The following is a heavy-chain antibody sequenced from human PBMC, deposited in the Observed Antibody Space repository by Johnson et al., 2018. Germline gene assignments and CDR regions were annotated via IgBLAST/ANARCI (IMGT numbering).Heavy chain of an antibody. CDR3: AKDPRGSGDYRYNYYYMDV. D-gene: IGHD3-16*02. Sequence: EVQLVESGGDLVQPGGSLRLSCVASGFTFSSHAMTWVRQAPGKGLEWVPGISGSGASAYYADSLSGRFTISRDNSKNTLYLQINSLRAEDTAVYSWAKDPRGSGDYRYNYYYMDVWGKGTTVTVSS. CDR2: ISGSGASA. CDR1: GFTFSSHA. J-gene: IGHJ6*03. V-gene: IGHV3-23*04.